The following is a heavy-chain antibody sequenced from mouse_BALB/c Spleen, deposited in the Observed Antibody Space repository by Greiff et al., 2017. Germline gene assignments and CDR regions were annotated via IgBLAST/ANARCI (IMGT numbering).Heavy chain of an antibody. CDR3: ARLFYDGCFDY. CDR1: GFTFSSYY. D-gene: IGHD2-3*01. J-gene: IGHJ2*01. Sequence: EVQLVESGGGLVKLGGSLKLSCAASGFTFSSYYMSWVRQTPEKRLELVAAINSNGGSTYYPDTVKGRFTISRDNAKNTLYLQMSSLKSEDTALYYCARLFYDGCFDYWGQGTTLTVSS. V-gene: IGHV5-6-2*01. CDR2: INSNGGST.